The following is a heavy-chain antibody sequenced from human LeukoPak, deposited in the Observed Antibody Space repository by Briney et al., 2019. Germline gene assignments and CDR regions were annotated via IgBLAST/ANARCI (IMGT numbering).Heavy chain of an antibody. CDR3: ARYSAYDLGSKHFDY. D-gene: IGHD5-12*01. Sequence: EPSETLSLTCTVSGDSMNNYYWSWIRQPPGKGLEWIGYIYYSGYTSYNPSLKSRVTISVDTSKNQFSLNLSSVTAADTAVYYCARYSAYDLGSKHFDYWGQGTLVTVSS. J-gene: IGHJ4*02. V-gene: IGHV4-59*01. CDR2: IYYSGYT. CDR1: GDSMNNYY.